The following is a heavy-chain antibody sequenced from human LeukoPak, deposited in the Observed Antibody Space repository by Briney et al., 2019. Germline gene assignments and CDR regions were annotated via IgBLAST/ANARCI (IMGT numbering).Heavy chain of an antibody. CDR3: AKGGMAQWLVLDFWHY. D-gene: IGHD6-19*01. CDR1: GFTFSSYA. J-gene: IGHJ4*02. V-gene: IGHV3-23*01. Sequence: GGSLRLSCAASGFTFSSYAMSWVRQAPGKGLEWVSAISGSGGSTYYADSVKGRFTISRDNSKNTLYLQMNSLGAEDTAVYYCAKGGMAQWLVLDFWHYWGQGTLVTVSS. CDR2: ISGSGGST.